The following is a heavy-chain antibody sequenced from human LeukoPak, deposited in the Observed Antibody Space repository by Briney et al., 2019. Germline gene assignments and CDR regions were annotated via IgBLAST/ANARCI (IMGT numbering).Heavy chain of an antibody. CDR2: MNTNSGNA. D-gene: IGHD6-6*01. Sequence: ASVKVSCKASGGTFNTYTISWVRQATGQGLEWMGVMNTNSGNAGYAQRFRGRVTITRNTSISTAYMELSSLRSEDTAVYCCARGASRSFDYWGQGTLVTVSS. V-gene: IGHV1-8*03. CDR1: GGTFNTYT. CDR3: ARGASRSFDY. J-gene: IGHJ4*02.